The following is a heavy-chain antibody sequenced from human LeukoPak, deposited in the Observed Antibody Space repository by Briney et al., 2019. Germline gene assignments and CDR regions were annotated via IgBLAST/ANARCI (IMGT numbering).Heavy chain of an antibody. V-gene: IGHV3-53*01. D-gene: IGHD3-10*01. J-gene: IGHJ4*02. Sequence: GGPLRLSCAASGFTVSSNYMSWVRRAPGKGLEWVSVIYSGGSTYYADSVKGRFTISRDNSKNTLYLQMNSLRAEDTAVYYCATRHSYGSGSFDYWGQGTLVTVSS. CDR3: ATRHSYGSGSFDY. CDR2: IYSGGST. CDR1: GFTVSSNY.